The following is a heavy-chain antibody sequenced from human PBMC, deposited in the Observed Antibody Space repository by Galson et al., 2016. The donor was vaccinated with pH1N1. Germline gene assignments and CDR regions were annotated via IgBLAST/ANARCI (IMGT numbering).Heavy chain of an antibody. J-gene: IGHJ6*02. Sequence: SVKVSCKASGGTLSRHTISWVRQAPGQGLEWMGRILPIVGITNYAQKLQGRVTIIADRFTSTVSMELSGLTSDDTAVYYCATETGSSGMDGGDQGTTDTVSS. CDR2: ILPIVGIT. CDR1: GGTLSRHT. CDR3: ATETGSSGMDG. D-gene: IGHD3-10*01. V-gene: IGHV1-69*02.